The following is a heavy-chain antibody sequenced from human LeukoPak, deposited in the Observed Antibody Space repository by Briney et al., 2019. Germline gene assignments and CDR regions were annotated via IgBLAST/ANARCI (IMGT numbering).Heavy chain of an antibody. J-gene: IGHJ5*02. V-gene: IGHV3-23*01. CDR1: GFTVSSNY. CDR3: AKDRPSYP. CDR2: IGGSGGST. Sequence: GGSLRLSCAASGFTVSSNYMNWVRQAPGKGLEWVSTIGGSGGSTYYADSVKGRFTISRDNSKTTLYLQMNSLRAEDTAVYYCAKDRPSYPWGQGTLVTVSS.